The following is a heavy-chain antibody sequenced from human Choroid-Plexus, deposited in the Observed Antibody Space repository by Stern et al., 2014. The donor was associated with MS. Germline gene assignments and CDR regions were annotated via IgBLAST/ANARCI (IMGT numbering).Heavy chain of an antibody. V-gene: IGHV3-30*18. CDR2: VSYDGSNK. D-gene: IGHD2/OR15-2a*01. CDR1: GFTFGSCA. J-gene: IGHJ5*02. Sequence: VQLVESGGGVVQPGRPLRLSCVASGFTFGSCAMHWVRQAPVQGLEWVAGVSYDGSNKYYADSVKGRFTISRDNSQITLYMQMSSLRPEDTAVYYCAKDRQYLTYFFDHWGQGSLVTVSS. CDR3: AKDRQYLTYFFDH.